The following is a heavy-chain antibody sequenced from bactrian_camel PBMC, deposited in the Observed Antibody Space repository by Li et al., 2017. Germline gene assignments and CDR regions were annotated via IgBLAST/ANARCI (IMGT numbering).Heavy chain of an antibody. Sequence: VQLVESGGGSVQPGGSLRLSCAVSGFTLPSSWMFWVRQAPGKGLEWVSAINTGDGTTLYSDSVKGRFTISSDNAKNTVSLQMNSLKPEDTAVYYCVTWDCWGQGTQVTVS. J-gene: IGHJ4*01. CDR3: VTWDC. CDR1: GFTLPSSW. D-gene: IGHD1*01. CDR2: INTGDGTT. V-gene: IGHV3S1*01.